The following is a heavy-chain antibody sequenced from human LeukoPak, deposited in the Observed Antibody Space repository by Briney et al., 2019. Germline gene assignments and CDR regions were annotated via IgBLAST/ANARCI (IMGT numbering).Heavy chain of an antibody. J-gene: IGHJ4*02. CDR1: GGSISSYY. D-gene: IGHD5-18*01. CDR3: ARSTRGYSYGDFDY. Sequence: SETLSLTCTASGGSISSYYWSWIRQPPGKGLEWIGYIYYSGSTNYNPSLKSRVTISVDTSKSQFSLKLSSVTAADTAVYYCARSTRGYSYGDFDYWGQGTLVTVSS. CDR2: IYYSGST. V-gene: IGHV4-59*01.